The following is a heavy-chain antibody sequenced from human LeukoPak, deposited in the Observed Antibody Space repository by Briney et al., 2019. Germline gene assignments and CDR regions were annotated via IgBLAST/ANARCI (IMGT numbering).Heavy chain of an antibody. CDR1: GFTFSSYG. CDR2: INWNAGST. J-gene: IGHJ4*02. D-gene: IGHD7-27*01. Sequence: GGSLRLSCAASGFTFSSYGMHWVRQAPGKGLEWVSGINWNAGSTGYADSVKGRFIISRDNAKNSLYLQMNSLRTEDTALYYCARVRLGTYHFDYWGQGTLVTVSS. CDR3: ARVRLGTYHFDY. V-gene: IGHV3-20*04.